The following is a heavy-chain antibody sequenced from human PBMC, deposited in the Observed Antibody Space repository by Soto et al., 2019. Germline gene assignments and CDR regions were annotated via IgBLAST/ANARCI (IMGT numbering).Heavy chain of an antibody. Sequence: SETLSLTCTVSGGSISSSSYYWGWIRQPPGKGLEWIGSIYYSGSTYYNPSLKSRVTISVDTSKNQFSLKLSSVTAADTAVYYCARCGGMAAAGDYYYYGMDVWGQGTTVTVS. CDR2: IYYSGST. V-gene: IGHV4-39*01. J-gene: IGHJ6*02. D-gene: IGHD6-13*01. CDR3: ARCGGMAAAGDYYYYGMDV. CDR1: GGSISSSSYY.